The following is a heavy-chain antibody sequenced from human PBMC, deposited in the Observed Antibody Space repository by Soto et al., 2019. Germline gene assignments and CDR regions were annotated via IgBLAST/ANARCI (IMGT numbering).Heavy chain of an antibody. CDR3: ARVYCSSASCSYFDY. CDR2: ISTDGLTT. J-gene: IGHJ4*02. Sequence: GGSLRLSCAASGFTFSNYWMHWVRQAPGKGLVWVSRISTDGLTTTYADFVTGRFTVSRDNAKKTLYLQMSSLRAEDSAVYYCARVYCSSASCSYFDYWGQGTLVTVSS. D-gene: IGHD2-2*01. CDR1: GFTFSNYW. V-gene: IGHV3-74*01.